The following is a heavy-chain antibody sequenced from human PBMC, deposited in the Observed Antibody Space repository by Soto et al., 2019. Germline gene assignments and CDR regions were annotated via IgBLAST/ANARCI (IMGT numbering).Heavy chain of an antibody. CDR1: GFTFSNYW. V-gene: IGHV3-7*01. CDR2: VKQDGSGE. D-gene: IGHD1-26*01. J-gene: IGHJ4*02. Sequence: LRLSCAASGFTFSNYWMTWVRQAPGKGLEWVANVKQDGSGEYYVDSVKGRFTISRDNAKNSLYLQMNSLRAEDTALYYCATAGVGITTGDFDYWGQGTLVTVSS. CDR3: ATAGVGITTGDFDY.